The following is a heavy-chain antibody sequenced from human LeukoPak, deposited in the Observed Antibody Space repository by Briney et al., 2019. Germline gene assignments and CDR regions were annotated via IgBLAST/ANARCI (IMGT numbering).Heavy chain of an antibody. D-gene: IGHD5-18*01. CDR2: ISTYNGYT. Sequence: ASVKVSCKASGYTFTNYGISWVRQAPGQGLEWMGWISTYNGYTKYAQKLQGRITMTTDTSTSTAYMELRSLRSDDTAVYYCARTWIHEAYNWFDPWGQGTLVTVSS. V-gene: IGHV1-18*01. CDR1: GYTFTNYG. J-gene: IGHJ5*02. CDR3: ARTWIHEAYNWFDP.